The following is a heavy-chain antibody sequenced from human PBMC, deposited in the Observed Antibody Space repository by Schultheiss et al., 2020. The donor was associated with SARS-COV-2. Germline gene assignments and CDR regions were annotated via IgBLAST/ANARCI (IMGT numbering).Heavy chain of an antibody. J-gene: IGHJ3*02. CDR3: AREVATVAFDI. CDR1: GGSVSSGSYY. Sequence: SETLSLTCTVSGGSVSSGSYYWSWIRQPPGKGLEWIGYIYYSGSTNYNPSLKSRVTISVDTSKNQFSLKLSSVTAADTAVYYCAREVATVAFDIWGQWTMVTVSS. CDR2: IYYSGST. D-gene: IGHD5-12*01. V-gene: IGHV4-61*01.